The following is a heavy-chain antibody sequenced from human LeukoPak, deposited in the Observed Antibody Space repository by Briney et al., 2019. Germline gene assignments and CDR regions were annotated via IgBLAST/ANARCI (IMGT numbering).Heavy chain of an antibody. J-gene: IGHJ4*02. Sequence: GASVTVSCTASGYTFTGYYMHWVRQAPGQGLEWMGWINPNSGGTNYAQKFQGRVTMTRDTSISTAYMELSRLRSDDTAVYYCARDLGELIAVAGTGDYFDYWGQGTLVTVSS. CDR2: INPNSGGT. D-gene: IGHD6-19*01. V-gene: IGHV1-2*02. CDR1: GYTFTGYY. CDR3: ARDLGELIAVAGTGDYFDY.